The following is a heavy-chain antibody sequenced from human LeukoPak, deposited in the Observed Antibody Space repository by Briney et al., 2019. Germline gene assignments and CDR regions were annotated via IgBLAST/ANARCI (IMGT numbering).Heavy chain of an antibody. CDR1: GGSISSYY. CDR2: IYYSGST. J-gene: IGHJ4*02. D-gene: IGHD5-24*01. CDR3: ARGAEMATSPVGTFDY. V-gene: IGHV4-59*01. Sequence: PSETPSLTCTVSGGSISSYYWSWIRQPPGKGLEWIGYIYYSGSTDYNPSLKSRVTISVDTSKNQCSLKLSSVTAADTAVYYCARGAEMATSPVGTFDYWGQGTLVTVS.